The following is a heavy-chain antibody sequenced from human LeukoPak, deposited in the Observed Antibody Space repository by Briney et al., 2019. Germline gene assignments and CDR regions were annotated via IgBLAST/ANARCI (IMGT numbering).Heavy chain of an antibody. J-gene: IGHJ4*02. CDR1: GYTFTDYP. V-gene: IGHV1-2*02. Sequence: ASVKVSCKASGYTFTDYPMHWVRQAPGQGLEWMGWISPNSGATNYAQNFQGRVTMTRDTSISTAYMELSRLGPDDTAVYYCATSRVRLYYFDLWGQGTLVTVSS. CDR2: ISPNSGAT. CDR3: ATSRVRLYYFDL. D-gene: IGHD5/OR15-5a*01.